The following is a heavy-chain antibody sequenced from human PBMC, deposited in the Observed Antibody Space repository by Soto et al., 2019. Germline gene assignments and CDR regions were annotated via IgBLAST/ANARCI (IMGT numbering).Heavy chain of an antibody. J-gene: IGHJ4*02. CDR1: GSIFTTYG. CDR2: ISAHNGNT. Sequence: QVHLVQSGAEVKKPGASVKVSCKGSGSIFTTYGITWVRQAPGQGLEWMGWISAHNGNTNYAQKLQGRVTVTRDTSTSTAYMELRNLRSDDTAVYYCARGRYGDYWGQGALVTVSS. D-gene: IGHD1-1*01. CDR3: ARGRYGDY. V-gene: IGHV1-18*01.